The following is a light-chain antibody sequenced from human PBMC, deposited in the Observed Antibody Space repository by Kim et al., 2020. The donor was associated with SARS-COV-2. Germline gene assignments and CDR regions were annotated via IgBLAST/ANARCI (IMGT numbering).Light chain of an antibody. CDR2: AAS. Sequence: LAEVERATRSCRASQSVISNELAWYQKNPGQAPRLLIYAASSRATGIPARCSGSESVKEVTLTISTVEPGDFAVYYWQQYGYSPITFGQGTRLELN. V-gene: IGKV3-20*01. CDR1: QSVISNE. J-gene: IGKJ5*01. CDR3: QQYGYSPIT.